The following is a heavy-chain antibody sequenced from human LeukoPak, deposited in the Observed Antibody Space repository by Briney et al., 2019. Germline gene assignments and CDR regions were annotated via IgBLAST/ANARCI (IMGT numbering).Heavy chain of an antibody. J-gene: IGHJ5*02. D-gene: IGHD6-13*01. CDR1: GGSINSYY. CDR3: ARQRASIAAAGTWFDP. Sequence: SETLSLTCTVSGGSINSYYWSWIRQPPGKGLEWIGYIYYSGSTNYKPPLKSRVTISVDTSKNQFSLKLSSVTAADTAVYYCARQRASIAAAGTWFDPWGQGTLVTVSS. CDR2: IYYSGST. V-gene: IGHV4-59*01.